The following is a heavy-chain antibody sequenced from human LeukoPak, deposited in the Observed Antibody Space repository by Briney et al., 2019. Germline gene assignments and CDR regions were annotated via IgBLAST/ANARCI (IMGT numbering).Heavy chain of an antibody. CDR1: GFTFSSYG. J-gene: IGHJ4*02. CDR2: ISYDGSNK. CDR3: VDGTTPDF. D-gene: IGHD4-11*01. Sequence: GGSLRLSCAASGFTFSSYGMHWVRQAPGKGLEWVAVISYDGSNKYYTDSVKGRFTISRDISKNTLYLQMNSLRAEDTAVYYCVDGTTPDFWGQGTPVTISS. V-gene: IGHV3-30*03.